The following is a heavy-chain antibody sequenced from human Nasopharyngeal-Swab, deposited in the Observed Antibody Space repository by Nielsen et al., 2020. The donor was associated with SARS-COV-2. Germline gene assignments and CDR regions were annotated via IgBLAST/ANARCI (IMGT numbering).Heavy chain of an antibody. V-gene: IGHV3-30-3*01. J-gene: IGHJ3*02. CDR1: GFTFSSYA. CDR3: VKDKGRGSTSWNAFDI. CDR2: ISYDGSNK. Sequence: GESLKISCAASGFTFSSYAMHWVRQAPGKGLEWVAVISYDGSNKYYADSVKGRFTISRDNSKNTLYLQMNSLRAEDTAVYYCVKDKGRGSTSWNAFDIWGQGTMVTVSS. D-gene: IGHD2-2*01.